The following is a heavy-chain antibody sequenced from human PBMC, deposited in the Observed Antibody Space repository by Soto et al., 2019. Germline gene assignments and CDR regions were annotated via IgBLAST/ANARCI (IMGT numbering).Heavy chain of an antibody. Sequence: PGESLKISCKGSGYSFTTYWIGWVRQMPGKGLEWMGIIYPGDSDTRYSPSFQGQVTISADKSISIAYLQLNTLKASDTAIYYCGRLYSSSSHVDYWGQGTLVTVSS. CDR2: IYPGDSDT. D-gene: IGHD6-6*01. J-gene: IGHJ4*02. V-gene: IGHV5-51*01. CDR1: GYSFTTYW. CDR3: GRLYSSSSHVDY.